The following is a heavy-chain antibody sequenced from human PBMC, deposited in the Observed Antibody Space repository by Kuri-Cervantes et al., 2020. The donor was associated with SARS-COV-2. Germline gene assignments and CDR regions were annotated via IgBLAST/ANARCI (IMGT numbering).Heavy chain of an antibody. J-gene: IGHJ4*02. CDR1: GSTFSSYA. D-gene: IGHD6-6*01. Sequence: GGSLRLSCAASGSTFSSYAMHWVRQAPGKGLEWVAVISYDGSNKYYADSVKGRFTVSRGNSKNTLYLQMSSLRAEDTAVYFCARGSSSTYFDYWGQGTLVTVSS. CDR2: ISYDGSNK. V-gene: IGHV3-30-3*01. CDR3: ARGSSSTYFDY.